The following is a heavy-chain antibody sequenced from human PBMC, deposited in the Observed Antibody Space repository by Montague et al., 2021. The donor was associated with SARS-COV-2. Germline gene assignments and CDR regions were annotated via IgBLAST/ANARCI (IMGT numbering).Heavy chain of an antibody. V-gene: IGHV4-59*08. CDR2: VYYSGST. CDR1: GRSISSYY. J-gene: IGHJ4*02. CDR3: ARGFDY. Sequence: SETLSLTCTVSGRSISSYYWSWIRQPPGKGLAWIGYVYYSGSTNYNPSLKSRVTISVDTSKNQFSLKLSSVTAADTAVYYCARGFDYWGQGTLVTVSS.